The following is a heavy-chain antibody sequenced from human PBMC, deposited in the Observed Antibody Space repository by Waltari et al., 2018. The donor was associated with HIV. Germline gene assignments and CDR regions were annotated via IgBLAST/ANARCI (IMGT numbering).Heavy chain of an antibody. D-gene: IGHD3-3*01. CDR2: IYTSGST. CDR3: AGQYYDFWSAPEDY. J-gene: IGHJ4*02. CDR1: GGSISSGSYY. Sequence: QVQLQESGPGLVKPSQTLSLTCTVSGGSISSGSYYWSWIRQPAGKGLEWIGRIYTSGSTHYNPSLKSRVTISVDTSKNQFSLKLSSVTAADTAVYYCAGQYYDFWSAPEDYWGQGTLVTVSS. V-gene: IGHV4-61*02.